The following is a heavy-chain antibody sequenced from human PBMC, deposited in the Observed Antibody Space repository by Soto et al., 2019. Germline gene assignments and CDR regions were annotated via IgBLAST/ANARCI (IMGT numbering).Heavy chain of an antibody. CDR3: AKDLFTIAAAGQRIYGMDV. J-gene: IGHJ6*02. D-gene: IGHD6-13*01. CDR1: GFTFSSYG. Sequence: PGGSLRLSCAASGFTFSSYGMHWVRQAPGKGLEWVAVISYDGSNKYYADAVKGRFTISRDNSKNTLYLQMNSLRAEDTAVYYCAKDLFTIAAAGQRIYGMDVWGQGTTVTVSS. V-gene: IGHV3-30*18. CDR2: ISYDGSNK.